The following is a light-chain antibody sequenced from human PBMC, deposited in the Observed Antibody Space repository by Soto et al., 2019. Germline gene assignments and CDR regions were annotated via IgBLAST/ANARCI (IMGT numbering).Light chain of an antibody. CDR3: QQYNTFSWT. Sequence: DIQMTHSPSTLSASVGDRVTITCRASEFISSWLAWYQQKPGKAPKLLIYDTSTLASGVPSRFSGSGSGTDFTLTISSLQPADFATYYCQQYNTFSWTFGPGTRVEIK. CDR2: DTS. J-gene: IGKJ1*01. V-gene: IGKV1-5*01. CDR1: EFISSW.